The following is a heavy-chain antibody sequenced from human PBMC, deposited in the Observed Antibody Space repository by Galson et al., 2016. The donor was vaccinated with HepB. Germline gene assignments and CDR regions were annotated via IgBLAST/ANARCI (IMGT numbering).Heavy chain of an antibody. CDR2: ISGSGDTT. Sequence: SLRLSCAASGFIFSTYAMSWVRQAPGKGLQWVSGISGSGDTTYYADSVKGRFTISRDTSQNTLSLEMNSLRAGDTAIYYCAKEASSGTKSRRLDYWGQGTLVTVSS. D-gene: IGHD1-26*01. CDR3: AKEASSGTKSRRLDY. J-gene: IGHJ4*02. CDR1: GFIFSTYA. V-gene: IGHV3-23*01.